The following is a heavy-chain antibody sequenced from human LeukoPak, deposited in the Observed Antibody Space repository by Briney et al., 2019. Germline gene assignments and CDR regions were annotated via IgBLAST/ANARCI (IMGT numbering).Heavy chain of an antibody. D-gene: IGHD1/OR15-1a*01. CDR3: ARVRREMKRSLGRTTEYSYYYYMDV. J-gene: IGHJ6*03. CDR2: IKHDGSEK. Sequence: GGSLRLSCAASGLTFSNYWMSWVRQGPGKGLEWVANIKHDGSEKYYIDSVKGRFTISRDNAKNSVYLQMNRLRAEDTAVYYCARVRREMKRSLGRTTEYSYYYYMDVWGKGTTVTVSS. CDR1: GLTFSNYW. V-gene: IGHV3-7*01.